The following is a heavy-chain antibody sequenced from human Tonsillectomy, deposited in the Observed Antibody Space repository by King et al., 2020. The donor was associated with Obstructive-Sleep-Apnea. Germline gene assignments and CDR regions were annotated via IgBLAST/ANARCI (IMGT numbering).Heavy chain of an antibody. J-gene: IGHJ1*01. CDR2: IYYSEST. CDR3: ARSYDILTGYYNSYFQH. Sequence: VQLQESGPGLVKPSQTLSLTCTVSGGSISSGGYYWSWLRQHPGKGLEWIGYIYYSESTYYNPSLKSRVTISVDTSKNQFSLKLSSVTAADPAVYYCARSYDILTGYYNSYFQHWGQGTLVTVSS. D-gene: IGHD3-9*01. CDR1: GGSISSGGYY. V-gene: IGHV4-31*03.